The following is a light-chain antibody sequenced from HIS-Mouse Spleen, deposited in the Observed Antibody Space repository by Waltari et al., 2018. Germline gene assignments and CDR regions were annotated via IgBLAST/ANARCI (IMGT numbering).Light chain of an antibody. CDR3: QQYGSSPPIT. Sequence: EIVLTQSPGTLSLSPGERATLSCRASQSVSSSYLARYQQKPGQAPRLIIYGASSRATGIPDRFSGSGSGTDFTLTISRLEPEDFAVYYCQQYGSSPPITFGQGTRLEIK. CDR1: QSVSSSY. CDR2: GAS. J-gene: IGKJ5*01. V-gene: IGKV3-20*01.